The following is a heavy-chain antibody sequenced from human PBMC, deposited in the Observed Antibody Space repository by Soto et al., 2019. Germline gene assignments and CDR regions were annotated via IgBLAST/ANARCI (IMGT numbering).Heavy chain of an antibody. J-gene: IGHJ1*01. V-gene: IGHV3-30-3*01. D-gene: IGHD2-21*02. CDR2: ISDDGINK. CDR3: ERRLTASVTAMGY. CDR1: GFTISDYA. Sequence: QVQLVESGGGVVQPGRCLRLSWSASGFTISDYALHLVRLAPGMGLECVAVISDDGINKYIADSVKGRFIISRDNSKNTVLLQMSSMGLDDTAIYYCERRLTASVTAMGYWGQGNLVTVSS.